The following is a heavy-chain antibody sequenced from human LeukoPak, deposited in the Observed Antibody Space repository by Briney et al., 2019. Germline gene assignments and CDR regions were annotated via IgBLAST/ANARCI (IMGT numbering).Heavy chain of an antibody. CDR3: ARAKYYYDSSGLGPGTYSDY. Sequence: ASVKVSCKASGYTFTSYYMHWVRQAPGQGLEWMGIINPSGGSTSYAQKFQGRVTITRDTSTSTVYMELSSLRSEDTAVYYCARAKYYYDSSGLGPGTYSDYWGQGTLVTVSS. J-gene: IGHJ4*02. D-gene: IGHD3-22*01. CDR1: GYTFTSYY. CDR2: INPSGGST. V-gene: IGHV1-46*01.